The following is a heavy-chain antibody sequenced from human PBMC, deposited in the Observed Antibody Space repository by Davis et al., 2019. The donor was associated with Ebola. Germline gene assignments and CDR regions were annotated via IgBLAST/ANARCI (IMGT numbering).Heavy chain of an antibody. J-gene: IGHJ6*02. D-gene: IGHD3-22*01. Sequence: GESLKISCAASGFTFSSYAMSWVRLAPGKGLEWVSAISGSGGSTYYADSVKGRFTISRDNSKNTLYLQMNSLRAEDTAVYYCAKGEYYYDSSENYGMDVWGQGTTVTVSS. CDR2: ISGSGGST. V-gene: IGHV3-23*01. CDR1: GFTFSSYA. CDR3: AKGEYYYDSSENYGMDV.